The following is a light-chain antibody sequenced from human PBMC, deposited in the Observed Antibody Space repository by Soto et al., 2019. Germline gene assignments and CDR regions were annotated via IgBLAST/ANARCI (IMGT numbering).Light chain of an antibody. CDR2: GAS. V-gene: IGKV1-5*01. CDR1: QSISTW. J-gene: IGKJ2*01. Sequence: DIQMTQSPSTLYASVGDRVTITCRASQSISTWLAWYQQRPREAPKLLMYGASSLESGVPSRFSGSGSGTEFTLTISSLQPTDFATYYCQQYATSSPTFGQGTKLEIK. CDR3: QQYATSSPT.